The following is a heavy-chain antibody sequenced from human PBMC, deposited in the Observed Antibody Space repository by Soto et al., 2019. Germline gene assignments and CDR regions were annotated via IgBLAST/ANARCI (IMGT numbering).Heavy chain of an antibody. D-gene: IGHD2-15*01. Sequence: PVGSLRLSCAASGFTFSSYAMHWVRQAPGKGLEWVAVISYDGSNKYYADSVKGRFTISRDNSKNTLYLQMNSLRAEDTAVYYCAKDGESSGGSWSAFDIWGQGTMVTVSS. CDR2: ISYDGSNK. V-gene: IGHV3-30-3*01. J-gene: IGHJ3*02. CDR1: GFTFSSYA. CDR3: AKDGESSGGSWSAFDI.